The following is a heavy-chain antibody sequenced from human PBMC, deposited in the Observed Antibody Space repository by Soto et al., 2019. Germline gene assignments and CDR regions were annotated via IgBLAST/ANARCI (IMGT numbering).Heavy chain of an antibody. V-gene: IGHV3-30-3*01. J-gene: IGHJ6*02. CDR3: ARGDCTNGVCYLAYYYYYGMDV. D-gene: IGHD2-8*01. CDR2: ISYDGSNK. Sequence: GGSLRLSCAASGFTFSSYAMHWVRQAPGKGLEWVAVISYDGSNKYYADSVKGRFTISRDNSKNTLYLQMNSLRAEDTAVYYCARGDCTNGVCYLAYYYYYGMDVWGQGTTVTVSS. CDR1: GFTFSSYA.